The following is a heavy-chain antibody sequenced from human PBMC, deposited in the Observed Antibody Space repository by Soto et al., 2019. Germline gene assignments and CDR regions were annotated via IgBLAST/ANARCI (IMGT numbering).Heavy chain of an antibody. CDR3: ARGQRFSDSFDP. V-gene: IGHV1-3*01. Sequence: GASVKVSCKASGYTFTSYAMHWVRQAPGQRLEWMGWINAGNGNTKYSQKFQGRVTITRDTSASTAYMELSSLRSEDTAVYYCARGQRFSDSFDPWGQGTLVTVSS. CDR1: GYTFTSYA. CDR2: INAGNGNT. J-gene: IGHJ5*02. D-gene: IGHD3-3*01.